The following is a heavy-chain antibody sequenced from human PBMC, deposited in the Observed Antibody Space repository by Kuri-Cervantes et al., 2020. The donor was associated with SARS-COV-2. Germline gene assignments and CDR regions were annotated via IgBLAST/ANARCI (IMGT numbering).Heavy chain of an antibody. J-gene: IGHJ6*02. CDR3: ARGGLLVGSPHYYYYAIEV. V-gene: IGHV4-59*01. D-gene: IGHD1-26*01. Sequence: SETLSLTCSVSGGCLSGYHWLWIRQIPGKGLVWLGYIYYSGNTNYNPSLKSRLTISVDTSKRQFSLGLRSLTAADTAFCYCARGGLLVGSPHYYYYAIEVWGQGTTVTVS. CDR1: GGCLSGYH. CDR2: IYYSGNT.